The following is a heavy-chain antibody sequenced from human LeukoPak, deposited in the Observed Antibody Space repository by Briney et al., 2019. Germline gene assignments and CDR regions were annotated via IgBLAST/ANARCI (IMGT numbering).Heavy chain of an antibody. J-gene: IGHJ4*02. D-gene: IGHD6-19*01. CDR1: GFTFSIYA. CDR3: AKGSPYNSGWQFDH. V-gene: IGHV3-33*06. Sequence: GGSVTLSCAASGFTFSIYAMHWVRQAPGKGLECVADIWYDGSKKYYAVSVKGRFTISRDNSKDTLYLQMNSLRAEDTAVYYCAKGSPYNSGWQFDHWGQGTLVTVSS. CDR2: IWYDGSKK.